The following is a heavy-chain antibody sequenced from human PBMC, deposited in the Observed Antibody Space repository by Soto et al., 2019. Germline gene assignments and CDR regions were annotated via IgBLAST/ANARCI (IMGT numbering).Heavy chain of an antibody. CDR2: IYYTGST. J-gene: IGHJ4*02. V-gene: IGHV4-30-2*01. CDR1: GGSTNCEGCS. CDR3: ARDTWVTSFDY. D-gene: IGHD2-21*02. Sequence: SETLSLTCTVSGGSTNCEGCSWSWIRQPPGKGLEWVGYIYYTGSTYYNPSLESRVTLSIDRSKGQFSLKLSSVTAADTAVYFCARDTWVTSFDYWSQGTLVTVSS.